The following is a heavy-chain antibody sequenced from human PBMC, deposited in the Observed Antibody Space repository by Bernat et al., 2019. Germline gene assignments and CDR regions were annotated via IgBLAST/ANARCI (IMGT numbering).Heavy chain of an antibody. CDR2: IYYSGSA. CDR1: GGSISSGDYY. D-gene: IGHD5-18*01. V-gene: IGHV4-30-4*01. Sequence: QVQLQESGLGLVKPSQTLSLTCTVSGGSISSGDYYWSWIRQPPGKGLEWIGYIYYSGSAYYNPSLKSRVTISIDTSKNQFSLKLNSVTSADTAVYYCVRARIQLFRFDPWGQGTLVTVSS. CDR3: VRARIQLFRFDP. J-gene: IGHJ5*02.